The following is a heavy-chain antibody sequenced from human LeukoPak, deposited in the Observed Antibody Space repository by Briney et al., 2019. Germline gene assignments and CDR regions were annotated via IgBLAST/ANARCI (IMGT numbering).Heavy chain of an antibody. CDR2: IYHSGST. Sequence: SETLSLTCTVSGGSISSGGYYWSWIRQPPGKGLEWIGYIYHSGSTYYNPSLKSRVTISVDTSKNQFSLKLSSVTAADTAVYYCARDFGYDFWSGPTGGWFDPWGQGTLVTVSS. V-gene: IGHV4-30-2*01. D-gene: IGHD3-3*01. CDR1: GGSISSGGYY. CDR3: ARDFGYDFWSGPTGGWFDP. J-gene: IGHJ5*02.